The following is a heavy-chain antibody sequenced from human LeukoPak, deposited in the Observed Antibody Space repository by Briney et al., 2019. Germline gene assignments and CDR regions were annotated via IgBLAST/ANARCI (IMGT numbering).Heavy chain of an antibody. Sequence: GESLKISCKGSGYSFTSNWISWARQMPGKGLEWMGRIDPSDSYTNFRPSFQGHVSTSADKSISTAYLQWSSLKASDTAIYYCARHRGYCSTSSCQEFDYWGQGTLVTVSS. D-gene: IGHD2-2*01. CDR3: ARHRGYCSTSSCQEFDY. CDR1: GYSFTSNW. CDR2: IDPSDSYT. V-gene: IGHV5-10-1*01. J-gene: IGHJ4*02.